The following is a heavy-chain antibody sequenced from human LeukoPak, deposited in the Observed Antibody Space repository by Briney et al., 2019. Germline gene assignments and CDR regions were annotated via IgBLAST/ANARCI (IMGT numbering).Heavy chain of an antibody. J-gene: IGHJ6*04. D-gene: IGHD3-10*02. CDR3: AELGITMIGGV. CDR1: GFTFSSYE. CDR2: ISSSGSTI. V-gene: IGHV3-48*03. Sequence: GGSLRLSCAASGFTFSSYEMNWVRQAPGKGLEWVSYISSSGSTIYYADSVKGRFTTSRDNAKNSLYLQMNSLRAEDTAVYYCAELGITMIGGVWGKGTPVTISS.